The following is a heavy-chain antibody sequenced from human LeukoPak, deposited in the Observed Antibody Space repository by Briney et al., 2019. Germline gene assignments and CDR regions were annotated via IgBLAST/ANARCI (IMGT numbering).Heavy chain of an antibody. CDR1: GGTFSSYA. CDR2: IIPIFGTA. CDR3: ARGVGAIGVDY. J-gene: IGHJ4*02. D-gene: IGHD1-26*01. Sequence: GASVKVSCKASGGTFSSYAISWVRQAPGQGLEWMGGIIPIFGTANYAQKFQGRATITADESTSTAYMELSSLRSEDTAVYYCARGVGAIGVDYWGQGTLVTVSS. V-gene: IGHV1-69*13.